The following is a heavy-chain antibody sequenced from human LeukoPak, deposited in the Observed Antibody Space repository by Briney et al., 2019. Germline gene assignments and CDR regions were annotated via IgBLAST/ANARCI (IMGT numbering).Heavy chain of an antibody. D-gene: IGHD5-18*01. CDR2: ISSDGSIR. CDR3: AREAGYDYAPFDF. J-gene: IGHJ4*02. Sequence: GGSLGLSCAASGFTFSGYGMQWVRQAPGEGLDWVAVISSDGSIRHYEDSVNGLFTISRDNSRNTLDLQMNSLKEEDTAVYYCAREAGYDYAPFDFWGQGTLVTVSS. V-gene: IGHV3-30*03. CDR1: GFTFSGYG.